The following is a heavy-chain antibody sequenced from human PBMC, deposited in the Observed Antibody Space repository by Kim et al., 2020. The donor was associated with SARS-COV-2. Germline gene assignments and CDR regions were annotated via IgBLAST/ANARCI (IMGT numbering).Heavy chain of an antibody. CDR1: GFSFRTYG. J-gene: IGHJ4*02. V-gene: IGHV3-48*02. D-gene: IGHD3-16*01. CDR2: ISTSSGTI. Sequence: GGSLRLSCAAYGFSFRTYGMNWVRQAPGRGLEWVSYISTSSGTINYADSVRGRFTISRDNGKDSLYLQMNSLRDDDTAVYYCARDWGIFRGYIIFDCWGQGTLVTVSS. CDR3: ARDWGIFRGYIIFDC.